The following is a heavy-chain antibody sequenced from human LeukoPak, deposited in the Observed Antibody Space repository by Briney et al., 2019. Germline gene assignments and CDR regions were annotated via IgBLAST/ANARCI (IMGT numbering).Heavy chain of an antibody. CDR2: IYSGGST. CDR1: GFTVSSNY. J-gene: IGHJ5*02. D-gene: IGHD6-13*01. V-gene: IGHV3-66*01. CDR3: AREVTGSSWQGFDP. Sequence: GGSLRLSCAASGFTVSSNYMSWVRQAPGKGLEWVSVIYSGGSTYYADSVKGRFTISRDNSKNTLYPQMNSLRAEDTAVYYCAREVTGSSWQGFDPWGQGTLVTVSS.